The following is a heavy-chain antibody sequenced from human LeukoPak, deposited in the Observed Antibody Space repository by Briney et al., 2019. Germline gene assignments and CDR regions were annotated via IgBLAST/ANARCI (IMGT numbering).Heavy chain of an antibody. CDR2: INTDGSRT. Sequence: GSLGLSCAASGFTFNSYWIHWVRQAPGKGLGWVSRINTDGSRTNYADSVKGRFAISRDDAKNTVHLQMYSLGAEDSAVYYCVRGASLAYYMDVWGKGTTVTVSS. J-gene: IGHJ6*03. CDR3: VRGASLAYYMDV. V-gene: IGHV3-74*01. D-gene: IGHD3-16*02. CDR1: GFTFNSYW.